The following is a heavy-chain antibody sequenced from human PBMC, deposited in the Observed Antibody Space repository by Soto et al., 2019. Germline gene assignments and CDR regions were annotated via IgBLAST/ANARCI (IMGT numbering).Heavy chain of an antibody. CDR2: IYPEDSET. CDR3: ASFFELFTINSDVFDF. D-gene: IGHD1-7*01. Sequence: PGESLKISCKGSGYRFPNHWIGWMRQTSEKGLEWMGIIYPEDSETRYSPSFQGQVTLSVDKSINTAYLQWNSLKASDTAMYYCASFFELFTINSDVFDFWARRTLDTVSS. J-gene: IGHJ2*01. V-gene: IGHV5-51*01. CDR1: GYRFPNHW.